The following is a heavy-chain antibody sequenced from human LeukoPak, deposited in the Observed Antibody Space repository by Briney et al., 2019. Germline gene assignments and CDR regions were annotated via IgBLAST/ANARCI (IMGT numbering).Heavy chain of an antibody. J-gene: IGHJ4*02. CDR2: IYPGDSDT. CDR1: GYSFTSYW. CDR3: ARAPTYYYDSSGYYVDY. V-gene: IGHV5-51*01. Sequence: GESLKISCKGSGYSFTSYWIGWVRQMPGKGLEWMGIIYPGDSDTRYSPSFQGQVTISADKSISTAYLQWSSLKASDTAMYYCARAPTYYYDSSGYYVDYWGQGTLVTVSS. D-gene: IGHD3-22*01.